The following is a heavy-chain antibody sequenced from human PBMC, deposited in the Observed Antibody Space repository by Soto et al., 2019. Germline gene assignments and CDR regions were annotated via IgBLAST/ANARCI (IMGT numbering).Heavy chain of an antibody. CDR3: ERGFRWEQYYFDY. J-gene: IGHJ4*02. CDR1: GFTFSSYN. V-gene: IGHV3-21*01. Sequence: EVQLVESGGGLVKPGGSLRLSCAASGFTFSSYNMNWVRQAPGKGLEWVSSISSSRSYIYYADSVKGRFTISRDNAKNSLYPAMNSLRAEDTAVYYCERGFRWEQYYFDYWGQGTL. CDR2: ISSSRSYI. D-gene: IGHD1-26*01.